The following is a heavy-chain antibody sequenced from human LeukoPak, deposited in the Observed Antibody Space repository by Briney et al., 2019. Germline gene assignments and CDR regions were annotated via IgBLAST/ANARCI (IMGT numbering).Heavy chain of an antibody. V-gene: IGHV3-9*01. Sequence: PGGSVRLSCAASGFTFDDYAMHWVRQAPGKGLEWVSGISWNSGSIGYADSVKGRFTISRDNAKNSLYLQMNSLRAEDTALYYCARSAFWNYDAFDIWGQGTMVTVSS. D-gene: IGHD1-7*01. J-gene: IGHJ3*02. CDR2: ISWNSGSI. CDR3: ARSAFWNYDAFDI. CDR1: GFTFDDYA.